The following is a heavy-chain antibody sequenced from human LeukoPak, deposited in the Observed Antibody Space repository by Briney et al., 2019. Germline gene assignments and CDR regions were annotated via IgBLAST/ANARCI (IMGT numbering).Heavy chain of an antibody. J-gene: IGHJ4*02. CDR1: GGSISSGSYY. CDR3: ARHRRRSRDPNPSFDY. Sequence: PSQTLSLTCTVSGGSISSGSYYWSWIRQPAGKGLEWIGRIYTSGSTNYNPSLKSRVTISVDTSKNQFSLKLSSVTAADTAVYYCARHRRRSRDPNPSFDYWGQGTLVTVSS. V-gene: IGHV4-61*02. D-gene: IGHD5-24*01. CDR2: IYTSGST.